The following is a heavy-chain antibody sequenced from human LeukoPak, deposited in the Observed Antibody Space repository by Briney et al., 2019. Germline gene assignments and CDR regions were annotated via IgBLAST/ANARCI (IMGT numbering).Heavy chain of an antibody. CDR1: GRSISSYY. J-gene: IGHJ4*02. V-gene: IGHV4-59*01. CDR2: IYYSGST. CDR3: ASVAAAAGLRY. D-gene: IGHD6-13*01. Sequence: SETLSLTCTVSGRSISSYYWSWIRQPPGKGLEWIGYIYYSGSTNYNPSLKSRVTISVDTSKNQFSLKLSSVTAADTAVYYCASVAAAAGLRYWGQGTLVTVSS.